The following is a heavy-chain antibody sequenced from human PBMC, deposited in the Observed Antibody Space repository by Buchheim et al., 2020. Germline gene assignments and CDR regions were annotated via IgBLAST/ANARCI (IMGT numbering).Heavy chain of an antibody. CDR2: ILPVVGTA. CDR3: ARADSSASSDYFDH. CDR1: RGTFDNYP. V-gene: IGHV1-69*06. J-gene: IGHJ4*02. Sequence: VHLVQSGAEVKKPGSSLKVSCKASRGTFDNYPITWVRQAPGQGLEWMGGILPVVGTANYAQKFQGRVTITADMSTSTVYMDLRSLRSEDTAVYYCARADSSASSDYFDHWGQGT. D-gene: IGHD6-25*01.